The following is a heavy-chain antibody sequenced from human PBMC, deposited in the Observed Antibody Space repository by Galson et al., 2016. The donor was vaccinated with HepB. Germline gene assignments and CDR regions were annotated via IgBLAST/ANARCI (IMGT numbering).Heavy chain of an antibody. CDR1: GDSISSGTYY. CDR2: IYHTGYT. CDR3: AGASTPSDRFDP. J-gene: IGHJ5*02. V-gene: IGHV4-31*03. Sequence: TLSLTCTVSGDSISSGTYYWSWLRQLPGKGLEWFGYIYHTGYTYQNPSLKTRVTMSVDTSKNQFSLHLSSVTVADTAFYYFAGASTPSDRFDPWGQGTLVTVSS.